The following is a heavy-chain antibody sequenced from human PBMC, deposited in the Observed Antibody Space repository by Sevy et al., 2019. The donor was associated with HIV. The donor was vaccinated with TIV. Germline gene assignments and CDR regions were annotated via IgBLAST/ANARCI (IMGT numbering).Heavy chain of an antibody. J-gene: IGHJ4*02. CDR3: VRYGWNY. CDR2: MTSSGSYI. D-gene: IGHD2-15*01. V-gene: IGHV3-21*01. Sequence: GGSLRLSCAASGFTFSTSTMNWVRQAPGKGLEWVSLMTSSGSYILYADSVKGRFTISRDNAKNSVFLQMNSLRVEDTAVYYCVRYGWNYWGQGTVVTVSS. CDR1: GFTFSTST.